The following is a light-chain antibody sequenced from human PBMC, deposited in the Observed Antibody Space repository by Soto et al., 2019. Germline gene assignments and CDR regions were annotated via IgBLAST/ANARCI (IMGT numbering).Light chain of an antibody. CDR3: HSYDSSLSGRVV. Sequence: QSVLTQPPSVSGAPGQRVTISCTGSSSNIGAGYDVQWYQQLPGTAPKLLIYGNSNRPSGVPDRFSGSKSGTSASLAITGLQAEDEADYYCHSYDSSLSGRVVFGGGTKVTVL. CDR2: GNS. V-gene: IGLV1-40*01. CDR1: SSNIGAGYD. J-gene: IGLJ2*01.